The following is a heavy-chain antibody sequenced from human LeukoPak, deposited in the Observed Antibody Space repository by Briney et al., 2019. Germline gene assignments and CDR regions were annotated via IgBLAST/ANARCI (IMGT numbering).Heavy chain of an antibody. V-gene: IGHV4-34*01. Sequence: SGTLSLTCAVYGGSFSGYYWSWIRQPPGKGLEWIGEINHSGSTNYNPSLKSRVTISVDTSKNQFSLKLSSVTAADTAVYYCASRVGSLDYWGQGTLVTVSS. J-gene: IGHJ4*02. D-gene: IGHD1-26*01. CDR1: GGSFSGYY. CDR2: INHSGST. CDR3: ASRVGSLDY.